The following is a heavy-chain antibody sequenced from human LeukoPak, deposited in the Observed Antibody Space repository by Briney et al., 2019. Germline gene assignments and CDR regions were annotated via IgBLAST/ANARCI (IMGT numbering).Heavy chain of an antibody. CDR2: IYADGNT. V-gene: IGHV3-53*01. D-gene: IGHD4-17*01. CDR3: AREMSYGDSFDY. J-gene: IGHJ4*02. CDR1: GFLVNTNY. Sequence: GGSLRLSCAASGFLVNTNYMTWVRQAPGRGLEWVSFIYADGNTYYADSVKGRFTISRDNAKNSLYLQMNSLRAEDTAVYYCAREMSYGDSFDYWGQGTLVTVSS.